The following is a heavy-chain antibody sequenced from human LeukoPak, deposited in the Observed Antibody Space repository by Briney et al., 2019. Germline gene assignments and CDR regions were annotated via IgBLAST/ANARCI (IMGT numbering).Heavy chain of an antibody. Sequence: GGSLRLSCAASGFTFSDYYMSWIRQAPGKGLEWVSYISSSGSTIYYADSVKGRFTISRDNAKNSLYLQMNNLRVEDTAVYYCATDPPIGYNYGYPFDNWGQGTLVTVSS. CDR2: ISSSGSTI. CDR3: ATDPPIGYNYGYPFDN. J-gene: IGHJ4*02. D-gene: IGHD5-18*01. CDR1: GFTFSDYY. V-gene: IGHV3-11*04.